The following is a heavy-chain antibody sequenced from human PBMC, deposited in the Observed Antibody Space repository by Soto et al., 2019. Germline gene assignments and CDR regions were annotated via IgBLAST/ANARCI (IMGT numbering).Heavy chain of an antibody. CDR1: GFSLTTSPEA. D-gene: IGHD2-15*01. J-gene: IGHJ4*02. CDR3: AHRLGGSGWYQGYFDF. CDR2: IYWDDAK. Sequence: QITLKESGPTLVEPTEALALTCSFSGFSLTTSPEAVGWFRQPPGKALQWLVLIYWDDAKRSNPPLKNRITITQDTSKKEVALTMTDMEPKDTATYFCAHRLGGSGWYQGYFDFWGQGILVTVS. V-gene: IGHV2-5*02.